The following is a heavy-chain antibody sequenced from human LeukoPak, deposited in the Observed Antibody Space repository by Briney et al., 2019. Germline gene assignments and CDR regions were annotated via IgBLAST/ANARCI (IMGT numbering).Heavy chain of an antibody. CDR2: IIPIFGTA. Sequence: SVKVSCKASGGTFSSYAISWVRQAPGQGLEWTGGIIPIFGTANYAQKFQGRVTITTDESTSTAYMELSSLRSEDTAVYYCAARGEYYYDSSGYWPLGFDYWGQGTLVTVSS. D-gene: IGHD3-22*01. V-gene: IGHV1-69*05. J-gene: IGHJ4*02. CDR1: GGTFSSYA. CDR3: AARGEYYYDSSGYWPLGFDY.